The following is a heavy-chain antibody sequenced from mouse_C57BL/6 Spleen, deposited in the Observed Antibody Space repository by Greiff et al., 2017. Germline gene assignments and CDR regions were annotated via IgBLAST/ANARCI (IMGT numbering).Heavy chain of an antibody. CDR3: ARRDDGYLYAMDY. D-gene: IGHD2-3*01. CDR1: GFTFSSYT. CDR2: ISGGGGNT. V-gene: IGHV5-9*01. J-gene: IGHJ4*01. Sequence: EVKVVESGGGLVKPGGSLKLSCAASGFTFSSYTMSWVRQTPEKRLEWVATISGGGGNTYYPDSVKGRFTISRDNAKNTLYLQMSSLRSEDTALYYCARRDDGYLYAMDYWGKGTSVTVSS.